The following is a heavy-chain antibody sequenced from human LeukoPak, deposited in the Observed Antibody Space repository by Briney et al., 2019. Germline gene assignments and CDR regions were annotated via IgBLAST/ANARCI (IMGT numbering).Heavy chain of an antibody. Sequence: ASVKVSCKASGYTFTSYDINWVRQATGQGLEWMGWMNPNSGNTGYAQKFQGRVTMTRDTSTSTVYMELRSLRSEDTAVYYCARSTTIAVAFYWGQGTLVTVSS. J-gene: IGHJ4*02. V-gene: IGHV1-8*01. D-gene: IGHD6-19*01. CDR1: GYTFTSYD. CDR2: MNPNSGNT. CDR3: ARSTTIAVAFY.